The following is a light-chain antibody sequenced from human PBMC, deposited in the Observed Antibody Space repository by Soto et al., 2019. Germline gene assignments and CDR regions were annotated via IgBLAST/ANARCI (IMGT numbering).Light chain of an antibody. CDR3: QQRSNWHQVT. CDR1: QSVSSY. V-gene: IGKV3-11*01. J-gene: IGKJ4*01. CDR2: DAS. Sequence: EIVLTQSPATLSLSPGERATLSCRASQSVSSYLAWYQQKPGQAPRLLIYDASNRATGIPARFSGSGSGTAFTLTISRLEPEDFAGYYCQQRSNWHQVTFGGGTKVEIK.